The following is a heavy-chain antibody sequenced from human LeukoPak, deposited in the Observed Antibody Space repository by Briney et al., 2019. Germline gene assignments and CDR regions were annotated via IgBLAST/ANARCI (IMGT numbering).Heavy chain of an antibody. Sequence: ASVKVSCKASGYTFTGYYMHWVRQAPGQGLEWMGWINPNSGGTSYAQKFQGRVTMTRDTSVTTAYIELSRLRSDDTAVYYCARYSGYDEPFEYWGQETLVTVSS. D-gene: IGHD5-12*01. CDR1: GYTFTGYY. CDR2: INPNSGGT. V-gene: IGHV1-2*02. CDR3: ARYSGYDEPFEY. J-gene: IGHJ4*02.